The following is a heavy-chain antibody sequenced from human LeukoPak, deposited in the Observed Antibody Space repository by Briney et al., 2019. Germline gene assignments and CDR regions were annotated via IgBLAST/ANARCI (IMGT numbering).Heavy chain of an antibody. V-gene: IGHV1-18*01. CDR3: ARPSSPQKWLSDSDAFDI. CDR2: ISAYNGYT. D-gene: IGHD3-22*01. J-gene: IGHJ3*02. Sequence: ASVKVSCKASGYTFTSYGISWVRQAPGQGLEWMGWISAYNGYTNYAQKLQGRVTMTTDTSTSTAYMELRSLRSDDTAVYYCARPSSPQKWLSDSDAFDIWGQGTMVTVSS. CDR1: GYTFTSYG.